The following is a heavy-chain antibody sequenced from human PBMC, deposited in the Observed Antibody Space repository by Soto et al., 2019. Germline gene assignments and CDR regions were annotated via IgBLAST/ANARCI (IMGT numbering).Heavy chain of an antibody. D-gene: IGHD3-22*01. CDR3: ARHLAMIVVVKDYYYGMDV. CDR2: IDPSDSYT. J-gene: IGHJ6*02. CDR1: GYSFTSYW. Sequence: GESLKISCKGSGYSFTSYWISWVRQMPGKGLEWMGRIDPSDSYTNYSPSFQGHVTISADKSISTAYLQWSSLKASDTAMYYCARHLAMIVVVKDYYYGMDVWGQGTTVTVSS. V-gene: IGHV5-10-1*01.